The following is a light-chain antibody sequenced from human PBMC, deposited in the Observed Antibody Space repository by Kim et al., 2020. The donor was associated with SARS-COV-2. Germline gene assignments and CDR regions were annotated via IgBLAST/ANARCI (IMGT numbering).Light chain of an antibody. J-gene: IGLJ2*01. CDR2: GNM. CDR3: QTYDRSLRVSV. V-gene: IGLV1-40*01. CDR1: DSNIGAGSD. Sequence: QSVLTQLPSVSGAPGQRVTISCTGADSNIGAGSDVHWYQQLPGAVPRLLIYGNMNRPSGISDRFSASKSGASASLAITGLLAEDEADYYCQTYDRSLRVSVFGGGTQLTVL.